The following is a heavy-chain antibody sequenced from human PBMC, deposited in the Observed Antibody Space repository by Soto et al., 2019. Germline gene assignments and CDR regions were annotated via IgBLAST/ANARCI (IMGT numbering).Heavy chain of an antibody. CDR2: IIPMLDIV. CDR3: AIEGGQGWFDP. V-gene: IGHV1-69*01. CDR1: GGAFTNFV. Sequence: QVQPVQSGAEVKKPGSSVKVSCKASGGAFTNFVISWVRQAPGQGLAWVGGIIPMLDIVHYAQKFQGRVAIPADESTSTAYRERSSRRSEDTAVYYGAIEGGQGWFDPWGQGTLVTVSS. D-gene: IGHD2-15*01. J-gene: IGHJ5*02.